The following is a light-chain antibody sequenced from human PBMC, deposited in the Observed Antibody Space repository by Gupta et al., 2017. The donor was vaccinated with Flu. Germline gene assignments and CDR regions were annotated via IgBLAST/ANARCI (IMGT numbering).Light chain of an antibody. CDR3: LLYCGGAQLGV. Sequence: VTLTCASSTVAVTSGDYPNWFQQKPGQAPKALIYSTSSKHPWTPARFSGSLLGGKAALTLSGVQPEDEADYYCLLYCGGAQLGVFGGGTKLTVL. CDR2: STS. CDR1: TVAVTSGDY. V-gene: IGLV7-43*01. J-gene: IGLJ3*02.